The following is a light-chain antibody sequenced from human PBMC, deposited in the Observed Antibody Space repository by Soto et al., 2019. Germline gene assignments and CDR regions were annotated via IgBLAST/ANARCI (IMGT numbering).Light chain of an antibody. CDR3: AAWDDSLRGVV. CDR1: SSNVGFNA. Sequence: QSVLTQPPSASGAPGQRVTLSCIGGSSNVGFNAVNWYQQLPGAAPKLLIHGNSQRPSGVPDRFSGSKSGTSASLAIIGLRAEDDAHYYCAAWDDSLRGVVFGGGTKVTVL. V-gene: IGLV1-47*02. CDR2: GNS. J-gene: IGLJ3*02.